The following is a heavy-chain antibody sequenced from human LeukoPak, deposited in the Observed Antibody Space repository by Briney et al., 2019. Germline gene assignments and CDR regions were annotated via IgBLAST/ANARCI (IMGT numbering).Heavy chain of an antibody. J-gene: IGHJ3*02. V-gene: IGHV4-59*11. Sequence: SETLSLTCSVSGDSISFHFWSWIRQPPGKGLEWIGHTYYGGSTDYNPSLASRVTVSADTSKNQFSLKLSSVTAADTAIYYCATLGRAAGNAFDIWGQGTVVIVSS. CDR1: GDSISFHF. CDR2: TYYGGST. D-gene: IGHD1-26*01. CDR3: ATLGRAAGNAFDI.